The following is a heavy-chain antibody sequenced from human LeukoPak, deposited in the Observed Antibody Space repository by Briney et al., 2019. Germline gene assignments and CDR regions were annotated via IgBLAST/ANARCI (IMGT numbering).Heavy chain of an antibody. D-gene: IGHD2-2*01. CDR3: AKEPREYCSSTSCPNWFDS. CDR2: ISASGGTT. CDR1: GFTFNNYA. J-gene: IGHJ5*01. V-gene: IGHV3-23*01. Sequence: GGSLRPSCAASGFTFNNYAMSWVRQAPGKGLEWVSAISASGGTTYYADSVKGRFTISRDNSENTLFLQMNSLRAEDTAVYYCAKEPREYCSSTSCPNWFDSWGQGTLVTVSS.